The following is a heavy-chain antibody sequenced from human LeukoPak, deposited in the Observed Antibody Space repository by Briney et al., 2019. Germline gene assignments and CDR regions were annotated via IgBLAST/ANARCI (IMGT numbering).Heavy chain of an antibody. CDR3: AKSGLNRFDY. Sequence: GGSLRLSCAASGFTFSRNGMTWVRQAPGKGLEWVSGINWNGGSTGYADSVKGRFTISRDNSKNTLYLQMNSLRVEDTAVYYCAKSGLNRFDYWGQGTLVTVSP. CDR2: INWNGGST. J-gene: IGHJ4*02. D-gene: IGHD2-15*01. CDR1: GFTFSRNG. V-gene: IGHV3-20*04.